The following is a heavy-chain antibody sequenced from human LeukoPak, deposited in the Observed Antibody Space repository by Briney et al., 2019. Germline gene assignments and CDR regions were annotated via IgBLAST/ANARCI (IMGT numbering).Heavy chain of an antibody. V-gene: IGHV1-2*02. CDR3: ARVGGSGSFGDNWFDP. CDR2: INPNSGGT. J-gene: IGHJ5*02. D-gene: IGHD3-10*01. Sequence: ASVKVSCKASGYTFTGYYMHWVRQAPGQGLEWMGWINPNSGGTNYAQKFQGRVTMTRDTSISTAYMELSRLRSDDTAVYYCARVGGSGSFGDNWFDPWGQGTLVTVSS. CDR1: GYTFTGYY.